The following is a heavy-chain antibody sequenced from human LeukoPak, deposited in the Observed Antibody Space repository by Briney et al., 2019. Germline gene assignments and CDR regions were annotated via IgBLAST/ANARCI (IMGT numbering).Heavy chain of an antibody. Sequence: PSETLSLTCAVSGDSISNFYWSWIRQPPGKGLEWIGEINHSGSTNYNPSLKSRVTISVDTSKNQFSLKLSSVTAADTAVYYCARPISGSYYAGWGQGTLVTVSS. CDR1: GDSISNFY. J-gene: IGHJ4*02. CDR2: INHSGST. V-gene: IGHV4-34*01. D-gene: IGHD1-26*01. CDR3: ARPISGSYYAG.